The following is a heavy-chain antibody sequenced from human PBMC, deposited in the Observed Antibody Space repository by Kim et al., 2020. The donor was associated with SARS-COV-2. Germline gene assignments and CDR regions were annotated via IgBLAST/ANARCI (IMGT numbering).Heavy chain of an antibody. D-gene: IGHD1-20*01. V-gene: IGHV3-21*01. Sequence: GGSLRLSCAASGFTFSSYSMNWVRQAPGKGLEWVSSISSSSSYIYYADSVKGRFTISRDNAKNSLYLQMNSLRAEDTAVYYCARDLSSRGITGTPHHYYYYGMDVWGQGTTVTVSS. CDR3: ARDLSSRGITGTPHHYYYYGMDV. J-gene: IGHJ6*02. CDR2: ISSSSSYI. CDR1: GFTFSSYS.